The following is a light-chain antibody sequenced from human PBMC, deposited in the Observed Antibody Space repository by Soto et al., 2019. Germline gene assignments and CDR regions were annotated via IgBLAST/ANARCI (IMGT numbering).Light chain of an antibody. Sequence: DIQMTQAPSSLSASVGDRVTITCRARQDISTYLAWYQQKPGKVPKLLISAAYTLQSGVPPRFSGSGSGTYFPLTISSLQPEDVATYYCQKYDNAPLTFGGGTKVEIK. CDR1: QDISTY. J-gene: IGKJ4*01. V-gene: IGKV1-27*01. CDR2: AAY. CDR3: QKYDNAPLT.